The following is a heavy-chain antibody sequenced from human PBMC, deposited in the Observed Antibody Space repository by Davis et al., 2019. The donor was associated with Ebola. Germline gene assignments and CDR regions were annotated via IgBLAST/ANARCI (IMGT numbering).Heavy chain of an antibody. J-gene: IGHJ4*02. D-gene: IGHD1-1*01. CDR3: ARRRTGTNYFDY. CDR1: GGSISSYY. Sequence: MPSETLSLTCTVSGGSISSYYWSWIRQPPGKGLEWIGYIYYSGSTNYNPSLKSRVTISVDTSKNQFSLQLSSVTAADTAVYYCARRRTGTNYFDYWGQGTLVTVSS. V-gene: IGHV4-59*08. CDR2: IYYSGST.